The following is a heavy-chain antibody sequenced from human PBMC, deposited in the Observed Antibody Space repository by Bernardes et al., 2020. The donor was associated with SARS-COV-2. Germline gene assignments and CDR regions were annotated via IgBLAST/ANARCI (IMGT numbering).Heavy chain of an antibody. J-gene: IGHJ4*02. CDR3: AILELPGTRGFVY. D-gene: IGHD1-26*01. Sequence: SETLSLTRAVSGGSISSSNWWSWVRQPPGKGLEWIGEIYHSGSTNYNPSLKSRVTISVDKSKNQFSLKLSSVTAADTAVYYCAILELPGTRGFVYWGQGTLVTVSS. V-gene: IGHV4-4*02. CDR2: IYHSGST. CDR1: GGSISSSNW.